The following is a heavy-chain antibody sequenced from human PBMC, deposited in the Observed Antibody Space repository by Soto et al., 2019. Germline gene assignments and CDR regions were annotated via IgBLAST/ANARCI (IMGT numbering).Heavy chain of an antibody. CDR1: GYTFTGYY. V-gene: IGHV1-2*04. CDR3: ARGQYCTSGVCYGGWWFDP. Sequence: ASVKVSCKASGYTFTGYYMHWVRQAPGQGLEWMGWINPNSGGTNYAQKLQGWVTMTRDTSISTAYMELSRLRVDDTAVYYCARGQYCTSGVCYGGWWFDPWGQGTLVTVSS. J-gene: IGHJ5*02. CDR2: INPNSGGT. D-gene: IGHD2-8*01.